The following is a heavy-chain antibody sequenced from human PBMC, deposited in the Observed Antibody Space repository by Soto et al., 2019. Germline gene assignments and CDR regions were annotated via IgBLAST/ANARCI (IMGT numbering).Heavy chain of an antibody. V-gene: IGHV4-31*03. D-gene: IGHD3-22*01. Sequence: SETLSLTCTVSGGSISSGGYYWSWILQHPGKGLEWIGYIYYSGSTYYNPSLKSRVTISVDTSKNQFSLKLSSVTAADTAVYYCARAGTYYYDSSRMYVWGQGTTVTVSS. CDR3: ARAGTYYYDSSRMYV. CDR1: GGSISSGGYY. CDR2: IYYSGST. J-gene: IGHJ6*02.